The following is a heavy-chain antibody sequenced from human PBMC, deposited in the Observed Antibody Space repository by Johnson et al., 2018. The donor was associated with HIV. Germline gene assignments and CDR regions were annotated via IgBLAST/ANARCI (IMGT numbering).Heavy chain of an antibody. CDR3: ARDRPSGWPDAFDI. Sequence: VQLVQSGGGVVQPGRSLRLSCAVSGFTFSSFGMHWVRQAPGKGLEWMAVISYDGSNKYYADSVKGRFTISRDNSKNTLYLQMNSLRPEDTAVYYCARDRPSGWPDAFDIWGQGTMVTVSS. D-gene: IGHD6-19*01. V-gene: IGHV3-30*03. CDR1: GFTFSSFG. J-gene: IGHJ3*02. CDR2: ISYDGSNK.